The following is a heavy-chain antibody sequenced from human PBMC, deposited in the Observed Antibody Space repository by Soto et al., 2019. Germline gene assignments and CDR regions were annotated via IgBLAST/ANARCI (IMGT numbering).Heavy chain of an antibody. D-gene: IGHD4-4*01. V-gene: IGHV3-48*03. Sequence: GGSLRLSCAVSGFTFSSYEMNWVRQAPGKGLEWVSYIGTSGKTIYYADSVRGRFTISRDNAKNSLYLQMNSLRAEDTAVYFCARDPAIYSGKFDYGLDVWRRGTTVTGSS. J-gene: IGHJ6*02. CDR1: GFTFSSYE. CDR2: IGTSGKTI. CDR3: ARDPAIYSGKFDYGLDV.